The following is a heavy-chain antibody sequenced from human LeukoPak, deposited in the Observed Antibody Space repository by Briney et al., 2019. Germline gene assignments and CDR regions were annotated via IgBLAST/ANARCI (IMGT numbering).Heavy chain of an antibody. CDR2: IYYSGST. J-gene: IGHJ4*02. CDR3: ARVSPRYGDPSYFDY. Sequence: SETLSLTCTVSGGSISSSSYYWGWIRQPPGKGLEWIGSIYYSGSTYYNPSLKSRVTISVDTSKNQFSLKLSSVTAADTAVYYCARVSPRYGDPSYFDYWGQGTLVTVSS. V-gene: IGHV4-39*07. D-gene: IGHD4-17*01. CDR1: GGSISSSSYY.